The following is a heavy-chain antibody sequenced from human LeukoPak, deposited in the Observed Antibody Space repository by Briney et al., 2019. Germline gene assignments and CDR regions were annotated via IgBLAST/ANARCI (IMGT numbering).Heavy chain of an antibody. Sequence: GESLKISCKGSGCSFTSYWIGWVRQMPGKGLEWMGIIYPGDSDTRYSPSFQGQVTISADKSISTAYLHWSSLKASDTAMYYCARQEYYYDSSGYYPVGFDYWGQGTLVTVSS. V-gene: IGHV5-51*01. CDR1: GCSFTSYW. CDR3: ARQEYYYDSSGYYPVGFDY. CDR2: IYPGDSDT. J-gene: IGHJ4*02. D-gene: IGHD3-22*01.